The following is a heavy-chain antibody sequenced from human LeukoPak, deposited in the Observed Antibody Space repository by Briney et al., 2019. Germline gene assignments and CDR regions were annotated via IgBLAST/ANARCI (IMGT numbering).Heavy chain of an antibody. Sequence: PSETLSLTCTVSGGSISGSSYYWGWIRQPPGKGLEWIGSIYYSGSTYYNPSLKSRVTISVDTSKNQFSLKLSSVTAADTAVYYCARTAAAGDYFDYWGQGTLVTVSS. CDR3: ARTAAAGDYFDY. V-gene: IGHV4-39*07. CDR2: IYYSGST. CDR1: GGSISGSSYY. D-gene: IGHD6-13*01. J-gene: IGHJ4*02.